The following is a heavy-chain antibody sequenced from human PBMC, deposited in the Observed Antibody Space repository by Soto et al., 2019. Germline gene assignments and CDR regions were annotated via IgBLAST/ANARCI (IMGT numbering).Heavy chain of an antibody. J-gene: IGHJ4*02. D-gene: IGHD6-19*01. V-gene: IGHV4-4*07. CDR3: ARSIAVAGSGPTFFDY. Sequence: PSETLSLTCTVSGGSISSYYWSWIRQPAGKGLEWIGRIYTSGSTNYNPSLKSRVTMSVDTSKNQFSLKLSSVTAADTAVYYCARSIAVAGSGPTFFDYWGQGTLVTVSS. CDR1: GGSISSYY. CDR2: IYTSGST.